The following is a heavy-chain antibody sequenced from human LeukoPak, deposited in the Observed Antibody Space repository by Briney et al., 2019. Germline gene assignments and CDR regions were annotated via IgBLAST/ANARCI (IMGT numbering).Heavy chain of an antibody. D-gene: IGHD2-2*01. CDR2: INWNGGSI. Sequence: GGSLRLSCAVSGLTFDDYGMSWVRQAPGKGLEWVSGINWNGGSISYADSVKGRFTISRDNVKNSLYLQMNSLRAEDTALYYCARGRSTFDYWGQGTLVTVSS. J-gene: IGHJ4*02. CDR1: GLTFDDYG. V-gene: IGHV3-20*04. CDR3: ARGRSTFDY.